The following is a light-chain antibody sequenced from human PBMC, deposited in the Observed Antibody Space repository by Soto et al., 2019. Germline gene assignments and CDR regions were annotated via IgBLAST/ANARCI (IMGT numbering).Light chain of an antibody. CDR2: GAS. J-gene: IGKJ1*01. V-gene: IGKV3-15*01. CDR1: QTISSN. CDR3: QQYNNWLWT. Sequence: EIVMTQSPATLSVSPGERATLSCRASQTISSNLAWYQQKPGQAPRVLIDGASTRATGIPAMFSGSGSGTEFTLTISSLQSEDFAVYYCQQYNNWLWTFGQGTKVEIK.